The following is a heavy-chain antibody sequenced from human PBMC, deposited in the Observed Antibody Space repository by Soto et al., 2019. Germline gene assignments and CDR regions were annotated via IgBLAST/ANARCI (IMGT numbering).Heavy chain of an antibody. Sequence: GGSLRLSCAASGFTFSSYAMSWVRQAPGKGLEWVSAISGSGGSTYYADSVKGRFTISRDNSKNTLYLQMNSLRAEDTAVYYFAKPHSSAAMIIHFWGQAILVTGSS. CDR1: GFTFSSYA. V-gene: IGHV3-23*01. CDR3: AKPHSSAAMIIHF. D-gene: IGHD2-2*01. CDR2: ISGSGGST. J-gene: IGHJ4*02.